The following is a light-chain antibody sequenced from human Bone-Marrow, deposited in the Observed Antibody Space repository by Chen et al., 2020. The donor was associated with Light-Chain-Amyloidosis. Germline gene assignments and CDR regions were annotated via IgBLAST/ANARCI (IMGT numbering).Light chain of an antibody. CDR1: QSISDH. CDR2: AAS. J-gene: IGKJ2*03. V-gene: IGKV1-39*01. Sequence: DIQMTQSPPSLSASVGDRVTITCRASQSISDHLKWYQQKPGKAPKLLIYAASVLQRGVPSRFIGRWSGSHFTLSFNSLQPEDSAAYFCQESHNTPVYSFGPGTKVEIK. CDR3: QESHNTPVYS.